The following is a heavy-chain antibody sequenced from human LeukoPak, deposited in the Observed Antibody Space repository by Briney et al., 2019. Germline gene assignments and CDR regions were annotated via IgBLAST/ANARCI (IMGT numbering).Heavy chain of an antibody. CDR1: GGSISSSNW. D-gene: IGHD3-22*01. V-gene: IGHV4-4*02. Sequence: PSETLTLTCAVSGGSISSSNWWSSVRQPPGKGLEWIGEIYHSGSTNYNPSLKSRVTISVDTSKNQFSLKLSSVTAADTAVYYCARHTYYYDSSGYYAFDIWGQGTMVTVSS. CDR3: ARHTYYYDSSGYYAFDI. J-gene: IGHJ3*02. CDR2: IYHSGST.